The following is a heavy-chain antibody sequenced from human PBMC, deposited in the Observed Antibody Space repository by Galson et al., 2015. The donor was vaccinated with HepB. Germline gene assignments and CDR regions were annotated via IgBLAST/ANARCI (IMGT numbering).Heavy chain of an antibody. Sequence: SLRLSCAASGFTFSSYSMNWVRQAPGKGLEWVSSISSSSSYIYYADSVKGRFTISRDNAKNSLYLQMNSLRAEDTAVYYCARPMPEIIDGYKVGGETDDAFDIWGQGTMVTVSS. J-gene: IGHJ3*02. CDR1: GFTFSSYS. CDR3: ARPMPEIIDGYKVGGETDDAFDI. V-gene: IGHV3-21*01. CDR2: ISSSSSYI. D-gene: IGHD5-24*01.